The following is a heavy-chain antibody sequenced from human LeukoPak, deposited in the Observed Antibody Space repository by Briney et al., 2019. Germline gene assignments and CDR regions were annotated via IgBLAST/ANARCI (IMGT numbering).Heavy chain of an antibody. V-gene: IGHV4-39*07. CDR3: ARQRWELYNWFDP. Sequence: SETLSLTCTVSGGSISSSSYYWGWIRQPPGKGLEWIGSIYYSGSTYYNPSLKSRVTISVDTSKNQFSLKLSSVTAADTAVYYCARQRWELYNWFDPWGQGTLVTVSS. CDR2: IYYSGST. D-gene: IGHD1-26*01. CDR1: GGSISSSSYY. J-gene: IGHJ5*02.